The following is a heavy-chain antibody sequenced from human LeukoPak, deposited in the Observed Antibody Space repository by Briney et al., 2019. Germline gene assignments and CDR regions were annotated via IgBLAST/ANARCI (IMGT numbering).Heavy chain of an antibody. J-gene: IGHJ4*02. CDR2: ISDSGGRT. CDR1: GFIFSSYT. V-gene: IGHV3-23*01. CDR3: TKPPNGWYAGGY. D-gene: IGHD6-19*01. Sequence: GGSLRLSCAASGFIFSSYTMSWVRQAPGKGLEWVSVISDSGGRTNYADSVKGRFTISRDNSKNTMYLQMNSLRVEDTAVYYCTKPPNGWYAGGYWGQGTLVTVAS.